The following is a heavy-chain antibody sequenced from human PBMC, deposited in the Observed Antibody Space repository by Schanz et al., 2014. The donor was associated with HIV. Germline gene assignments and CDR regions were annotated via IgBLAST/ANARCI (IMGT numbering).Heavy chain of an antibody. CDR3: ARDLNVGRHFDY. CDR2: ISYDGRNK. D-gene: IGHD1-26*01. V-gene: IGHV3-33*05. Sequence: QVQLVESGGGVVQPGRSLRLSCAASGFTYRNYGMHWVRQAPGKGLEWLAVISYDGRNKKFANSVKGRFTISRDNAKNSLYLQLGSLRTEDTAVYYCARDLNVGRHFDYWGQGALVTVSS. J-gene: IGHJ4*02. CDR1: GFTYRNYG.